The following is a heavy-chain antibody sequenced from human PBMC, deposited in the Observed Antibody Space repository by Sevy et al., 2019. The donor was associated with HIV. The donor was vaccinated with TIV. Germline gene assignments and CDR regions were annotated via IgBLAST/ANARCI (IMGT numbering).Heavy chain of an antibody. CDR1: GFTFSSYG. CDR3: AKEGRDGYNRPKGIGFYYYYGMDV. Sequence: GGSLRLSCAASGFTFSSYGMHWVRQAPGKGLEWVAVISYDGSNKYYADSVKGRFTISRDNSKNTLYLQMNSLRAEDTAVYYCAKEGRDGYNRPKGIGFYYYYGMDVWGQGITVTVSS. CDR2: ISYDGSNK. D-gene: IGHD5-12*01. V-gene: IGHV3-30*18. J-gene: IGHJ6*02.